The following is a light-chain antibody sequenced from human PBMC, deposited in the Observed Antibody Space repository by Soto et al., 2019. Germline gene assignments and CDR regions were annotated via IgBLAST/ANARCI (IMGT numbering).Light chain of an antibody. CDR2: EVS. J-gene: IGLJ1*01. Sequence: QSALTQPPSVSGSPGQSVTISCTGTSSDVGSYNRVSWYQQPPGTAPKLMIYEVSNRPSGVPDRFSGSKSGNTASLTISGLQAEDEADYYCRSYTSSSTGVFGTGTKVTVL. CDR3: RSYTSSSTGV. CDR1: SSDVGSYNR. V-gene: IGLV2-18*02.